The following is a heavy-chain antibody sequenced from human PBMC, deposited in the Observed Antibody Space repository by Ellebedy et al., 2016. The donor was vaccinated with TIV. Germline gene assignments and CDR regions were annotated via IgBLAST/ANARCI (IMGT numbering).Heavy chain of an antibody. CDR3: ARSDYGDPSPS. J-gene: IGHJ5*02. D-gene: IGHD4-17*01. CDR2: VNHNGDT. CDR1: GSSLIDYY. Sequence: SETLSLXXAVSGSSLIDYYWSWIRQAPGKGLEWIGEVNHNGDTKYNPSLKSRVTISADTSKTHFSLTLTSVTAADTAVYYCARSDYGDPSPSWGQGTLVTVSS. V-gene: IGHV4-34*01.